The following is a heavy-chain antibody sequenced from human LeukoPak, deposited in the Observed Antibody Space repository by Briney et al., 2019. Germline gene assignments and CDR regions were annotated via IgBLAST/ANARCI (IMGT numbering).Heavy chain of an antibody. CDR3: AREGHTDAFDI. J-gene: IGHJ3*02. Sequence: PSETLSLTCAVYGGSFSDYYWSWIRQPPGKGLEWIGEINHSGSTNYNPSLKSRVTISVDTSKNQFSLKLSSVTAADTAVYYCAREGHTDAFDIWGQGTMVTVSS. CDR2: INHSGST. V-gene: IGHV4-34*01. CDR1: GGSFSDYY.